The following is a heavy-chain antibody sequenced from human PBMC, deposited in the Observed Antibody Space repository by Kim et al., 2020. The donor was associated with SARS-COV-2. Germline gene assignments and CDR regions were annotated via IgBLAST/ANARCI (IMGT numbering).Heavy chain of an antibody. V-gene: IGHV4-59*08. CDR1: GGSISSYY. CDR2: IYYSGST. Sequence: SETLSLTCTVSGGSISSYYWSWIRQPPGTGLEWIGYIYYSGSTNYNPSLKSRVTISVDTSKNQFSLKLSSVTAADTAAYYCARPLWGYGSGTYGDAFDI. J-gene: IGHJ3*02. CDR3: ARPLWGYGSGTYGDAFDI. D-gene: IGHD3-10*01.